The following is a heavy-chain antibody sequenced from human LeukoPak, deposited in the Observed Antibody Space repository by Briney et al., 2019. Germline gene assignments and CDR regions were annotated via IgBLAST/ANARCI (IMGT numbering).Heavy chain of an antibody. CDR1: GFTFSSYA. CDR2: ISGSGGST. Sequence: GGSLRLSCAASGFTFSSYAMSWVRQAPGKGLEWVSAISGSGGSTYYADSVKGRFTISRDNSKNTLYLQMNSLRAEDTAVYYCARTLAYCGGDCSPPPYGMDVWGQGTTVTVSS. CDR3: ARTLAYCGGDCSPPPYGMDV. J-gene: IGHJ6*02. V-gene: IGHV3-23*01. D-gene: IGHD2-21*02.